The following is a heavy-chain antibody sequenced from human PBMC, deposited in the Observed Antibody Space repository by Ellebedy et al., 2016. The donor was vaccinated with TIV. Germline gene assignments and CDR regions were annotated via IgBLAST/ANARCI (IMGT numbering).Heavy chain of an antibody. V-gene: IGHV4-59*11. J-gene: IGHJ5*02. Sequence: MPSETLSLTCTVSGGSITDHYWSWIRQAPGTGLEWIGSMYYTGSSVYNPSLNSGVTISPDMSKSQFSLRLSTVTAADTAVYYCASGGHYWGSWGQGTLVTVSS. CDR1: GGSITDHY. D-gene: IGHD3-22*01. CDR3: ASGGHYWGS. CDR2: MYYTGSS.